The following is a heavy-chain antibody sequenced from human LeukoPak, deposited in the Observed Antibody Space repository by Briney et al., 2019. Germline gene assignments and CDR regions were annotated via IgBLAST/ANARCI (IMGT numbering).Heavy chain of an antibody. J-gene: IGHJ4*02. D-gene: IGHD3-22*01. CDR2: ISSDESGT. Sequence: PGGSLRLSCAASGFTFSSYWMHWVSHAPGKGLVWVSRISSDESGTTYADSVKGRFTISRDNAKNTLYLQMNSLRAEDTAVYYCAGDDSSDYYLDYWGQGTLVTVSS. V-gene: IGHV3-74*01. CDR1: GFTFSSYW. CDR3: AGDDSSDYYLDY.